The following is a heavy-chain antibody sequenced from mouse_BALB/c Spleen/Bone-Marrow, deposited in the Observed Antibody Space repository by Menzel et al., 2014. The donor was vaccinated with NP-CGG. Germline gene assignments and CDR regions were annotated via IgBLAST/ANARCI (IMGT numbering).Heavy chain of an antibody. CDR2: IDPANGNT. D-gene: IGHD1-1*01. J-gene: IGHJ4*01. V-gene: IGHV14-3*02. Sequence: EVQLQESGAELVKPGASVKLSCTASGFNIKDTYMHWVKQRPEQGLEWIGRIDPANGNTKYDPKLQGKATITADTSSNTAYLQLSSLTSEDTAVYYCARDYGSSYYYAMDYWGQGTSVTVSS. CDR3: ARDYGSSYYYAMDY. CDR1: GFNIKDTY.